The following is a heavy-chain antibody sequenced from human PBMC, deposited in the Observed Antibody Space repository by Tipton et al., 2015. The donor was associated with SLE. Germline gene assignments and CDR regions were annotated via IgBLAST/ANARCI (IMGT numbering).Heavy chain of an antibody. CDR1: GFTFSSYG. J-gene: IGHJ4*02. CDR3: AREVRGSGWYDYFDY. V-gene: IGHV3-33*01. CDR2: IWYDGSNK. D-gene: IGHD6-19*01. Sequence: QLVQSGGGVVQPGRSLRLSCAASGFTFSSYGMHWVRQAPGKGLEWVAVIWYDGSNKYYADSVKGRFTISRDNSENTLYLQMNSLRAEDTAVYYCAREVRGSGWYDYFDYWGQGTLVTVSS.